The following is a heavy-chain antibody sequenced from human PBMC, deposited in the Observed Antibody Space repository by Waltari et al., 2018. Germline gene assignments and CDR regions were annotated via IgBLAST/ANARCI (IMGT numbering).Heavy chain of an antibody. D-gene: IGHD2-8*01. Sequence: EVQVVESGGGVVRPGGSLRLSCLTSGFSFGSYTMNWVRQAPGKGLEWVSSIIPNSIKTYYLESVRGRFTISRDNARNSLYLQMDSLRVEDSAVYYCASDPSMQHVAAGGYWGQGTLVTVSS. CDR3: ASDPSMQHVAAGGY. CDR1: GFSFGSYT. V-gene: IGHV3-21*01. CDR2: IIPNSIKT. J-gene: IGHJ4*02.